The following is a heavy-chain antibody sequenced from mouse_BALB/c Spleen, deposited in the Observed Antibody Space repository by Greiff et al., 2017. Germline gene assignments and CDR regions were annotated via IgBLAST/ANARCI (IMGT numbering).Heavy chain of an antibody. CDR1: GYTFTDYE. CDR3: TRSDGNYVGYLDY. V-gene: IGHV1-15*01. Sequence: QVQLQQSGAELVRPGASVSLSCKASGYTFTDYEMHWVKQTPVHGLEWIGAIDPETGGTAYNQKFKGKATLTADKSSSTAYMELRSLTSEASAVYYCTRSDGNYVGYLDYWGQGTTLTVSS. J-gene: IGHJ2*01. D-gene: IGHD2-1*01. CDR2: IDPETGGT.